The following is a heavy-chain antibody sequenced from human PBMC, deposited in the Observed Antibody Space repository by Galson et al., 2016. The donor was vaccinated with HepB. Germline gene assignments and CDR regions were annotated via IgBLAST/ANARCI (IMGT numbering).Heavy chain of an antibody. J-gene: IGHJ6*02. V-gene: IGHV3-11*01. CDR3: ARDGLRIAVKYYFAMDV. D-gene: IGHD5-12*01. CDR2: ISSSGGTM. Sequence: SLRLSCAASGFTSSDYYMGWIRQAPGKGLEWVAYISSSGGTMSYADSVKGRFTISRDNAKNLLFLQMNNLRADDTAVYYCARDGLRIAVKYYFAMDVWGQGTTVTVSS. CDR1: GFTSSDYY.